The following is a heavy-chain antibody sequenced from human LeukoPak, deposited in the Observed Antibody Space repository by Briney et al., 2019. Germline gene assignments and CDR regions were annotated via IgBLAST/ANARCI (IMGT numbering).Heavy chain of an antibody. CDR1: GFTFSSYA. CDR3: AKDLVGYCTGGVCPYFDY. V-gene: IGHV3-23*01. J-gene: IGHJ4*02. CDR2: ISGSGGST. D-gene: IGHD2-8*02. Sequence: GESLRLSCAASGFTFSSYAMSWVRQAPGKGLEWVSAISGSGGSTYYADSVKGRFTISRDDSKNTLYLQMNSLRAEDTAVYYCAKDLVGYCTGGVCPYFDYWGQGTLVTVSS.